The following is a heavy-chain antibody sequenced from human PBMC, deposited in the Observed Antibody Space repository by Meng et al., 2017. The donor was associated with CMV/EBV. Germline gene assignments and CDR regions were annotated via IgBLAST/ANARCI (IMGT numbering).Heavy chain of an antibody. J-gene: IGHJ4*02. CDR3: AGEEGDC. CDR2: ISYDGSNK. CDR1: GFTFSSYA. V-gene: IGHV3-30*04. Sequence: GGSLRLSCAASGFTFSSYAMHWVRQAPGKGLEWVAVISYDGSNKYYADSVKGRFTISRDNSKNTLYLQMNSLRAEDTAVYYCAGEEGDCWGQGTLVTVSS.